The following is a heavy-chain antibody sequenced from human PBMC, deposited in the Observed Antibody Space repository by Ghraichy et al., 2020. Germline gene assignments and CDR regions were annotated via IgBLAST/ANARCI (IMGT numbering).Heavy chain of an antibody. CDR3: ARGEIGHIVVVIATLGFDY. Sequence: SETPSLTCAVYGGSFSGYYWSWIRQPPGKGLEWIGEINHSGSTNYNPSLKSRVTISVDTSKNQFSLKLSSVTAADTAVYYCARGEIGHIVVVIATLGFDYWGQGTLVTVSS. CDR2: INHSGST. V-gene: IGHV4-34*01. D-gene: IGHD2-21*01. CDR1: GGSFSGYY. J-gene: IGHJ4*02.